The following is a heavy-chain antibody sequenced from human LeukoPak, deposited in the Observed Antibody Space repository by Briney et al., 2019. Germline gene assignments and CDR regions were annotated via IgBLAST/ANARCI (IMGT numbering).Heavy chain of an antibody. Sequence: GGSLRLSCAASGFTFSSYAMSWVRQAPGKGLEWVSAISGSGGSTYYADSVKGRFTISRDNSKNTLYLQMISLRAEDTALYYGAKADEYCTSTSCPAGFDYWGQGTLVTVTS. CDR2: ISGSGGST. V-gene: IGHV3-23*01. J-gene: IGHJ4*02. D-gene: IGHD2-2*01. CDR1: GFTFSSYA. CDR3: AKADEYCTSTSCPAGFDY.